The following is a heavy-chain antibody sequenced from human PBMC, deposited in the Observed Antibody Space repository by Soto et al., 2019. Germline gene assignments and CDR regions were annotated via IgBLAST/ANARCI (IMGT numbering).Heavy chain of an antibody. J-gene: IGHJ4*02. CDR2: IYHTGRT. CDR3: AREFSNTPEAFDS. V-gene: IGHV4-61*01. D-gene: IGHD3-3*02. Sequence: PSETLSLTCTVSGGSVNSDNYYWGWIRQPPGKGLEWIGYIYHTGRTNYNPSLESRITISLDTSKNQFSLTLSSVTAADTALFYCAREFSNTPEAFDSWGQGALVTVSS. CDR1: GGSVNSDNYY.